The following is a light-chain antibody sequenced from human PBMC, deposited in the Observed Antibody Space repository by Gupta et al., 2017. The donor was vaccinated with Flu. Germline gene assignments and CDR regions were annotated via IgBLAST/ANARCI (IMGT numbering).Light chain of an antibody. CDR3: QQYKSYLCT. Sequence: PSTLSASVGDRVTLTCRASQTIRSWLAWYQQKPGKAPKLLISQASNLESGVPSRFSGSGSGTEFTLTISSLQPDDFATYYCQQYKSYLCTFGQGTKLQIK. CDR1: QTIRSW. V-gene: IGKV1-5*03. J-gene: IGKJ2*02. CDR2: QAS.